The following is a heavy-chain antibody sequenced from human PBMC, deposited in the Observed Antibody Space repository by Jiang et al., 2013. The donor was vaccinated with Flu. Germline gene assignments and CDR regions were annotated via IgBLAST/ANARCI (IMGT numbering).Heavy chain of an antibody. CDR2: VDPEDGKT. CDR3: AALLEPVVSATASVP. V-gene: IGHV1-69-2*01. Sequence: EWMGFVDPEDGKTIYAEKFQDRVTITADTSTDTAYMELSSLRSEDAAMYYCAALLEPVVSATASVPWGQGTLVTVSS. J-gene: IGHJ5*02. D-gene: IGHD2-15*01.